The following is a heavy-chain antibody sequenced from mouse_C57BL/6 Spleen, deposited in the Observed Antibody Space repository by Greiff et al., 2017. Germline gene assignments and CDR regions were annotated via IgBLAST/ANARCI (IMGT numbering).Heavy chain of an antibody. J-gene: IGHJ2*01. Sequence: EVHLVESGGGLVKPGGSLKLSCAASGFTFSDYGMHWVRQAPEKGLEWVAYISSGSSTIYYADTVKGRYTIARDNAKNTLFLQMTSLRSEDTAMYYCARGGYSYWGQGTTLTVSS. CDR2: ISSGSSTI. V-gene: IGHV5-17*01. CDR1: GFTFSDYG. D-gene: IGHD2-3*01. CDR3: ARGGYSY.